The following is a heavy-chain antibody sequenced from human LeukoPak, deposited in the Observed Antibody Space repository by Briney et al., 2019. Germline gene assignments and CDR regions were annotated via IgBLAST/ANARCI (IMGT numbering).Heavy chain of an antibody. CDR1: GGSVSSGSDY. V-gene: IGHV4-61*01. Sequence: SETLSLPCTVSGGSVSSGSDYWSWVRQPPGKGLEWIGYISCSGSANSNPALRSRVTISVDTSKNQFSLKLNSVAAADTAIYYCARQPRDRQARLRDFDLWGRGTLVTVSS. CDR3: ARQPRDRQARLRDFDL. J-gene: IGHJ2*01. CDR2: ISCSGSA. D-gene: IGHD3-10*01.